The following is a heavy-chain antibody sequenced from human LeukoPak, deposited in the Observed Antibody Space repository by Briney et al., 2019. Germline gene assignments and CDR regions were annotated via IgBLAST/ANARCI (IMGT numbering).Heavy chain of an antibody. CDR2: ISAYNGNT. Sequence: ASVKVSCKASGYTFTSYGISWVRQAPGQGLEWMGWISAYNGNTSYAQKFQGRVTMTRDTSTSTVYMELSSLRSEDTAVYYCATGVEIESSSWYGGFDYWGQGTLVTVSS. J-gene: IGHJ4*02. CDR3: ATGVEIESSSWYGGFDY. CDR1: GYTFTSYG. D-gene: IGHD6-13*01. V-gene: IGHV1-18*01.